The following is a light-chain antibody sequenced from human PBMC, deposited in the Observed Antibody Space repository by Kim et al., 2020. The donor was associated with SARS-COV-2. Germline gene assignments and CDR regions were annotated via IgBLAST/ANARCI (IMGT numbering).Light chain of an antibody. CDR1: NSNIGSNT. CDR3: SAWDDSLSAVV. CDR2: NND. V-gene: IGLV1-44*01. Sequence: QRVTISCSGSNSNIGSNTVNWYRQLPGTAPKLLIYNNDLRPSGVPDRFSGSKSGTSASLAISGLQSEDEAVYYCSAWDDSLSAVVFGGGTQLTVL. J-gene: IGLJ2*01.